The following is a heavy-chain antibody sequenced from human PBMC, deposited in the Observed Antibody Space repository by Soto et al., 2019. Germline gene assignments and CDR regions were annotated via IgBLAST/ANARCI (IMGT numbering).Heavy chain of an antibody. CDR2: ISYDGSNK. J-gene: IGHJ6*02. V-gene: IGHV3-30-3*01. Sequence: QVHLVESGGGVVQPGRSLRLSCAASEFTFSSYGMDWVRQAPGKGLEWVAAISYDGSNKYYADSVKGRFTISRDNSKNTLYLQMNSLRAEDTAIYYCARDSRATHYSMDVWGQGTTVTVSS. CDR3: ARDSRATHYSMDV. CDR1: EFTFSSYG.